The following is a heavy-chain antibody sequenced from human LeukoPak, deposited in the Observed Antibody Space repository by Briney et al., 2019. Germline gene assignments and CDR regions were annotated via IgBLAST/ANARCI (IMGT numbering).Heavy chain of an antibody. J-gene: IGHJ4*02. D-gene: IGHD1-26*01. CDR2: IDETGST. V-gene: IGHV4-39*01. CDR3: ARDFSGSYAGDFDY. CDR1: GDSIRRSDYY. Sequence: PSETLSLTCTVSGDSIRRSDYYWGWIRRPPGKGLEWIGSIDETGSTYYSPSLKSRVIVSVETSKNQFSLKLSSVTAADTAVYYCARDFSGSYAGDFDYWGQGILVTVSS.